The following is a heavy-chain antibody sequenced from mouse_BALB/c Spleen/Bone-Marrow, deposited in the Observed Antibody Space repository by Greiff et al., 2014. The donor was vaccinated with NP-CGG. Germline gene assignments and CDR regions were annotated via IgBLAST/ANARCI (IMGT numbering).Heavy chain of an antibody. Sequence: VQLKQSGPDLVKPSQSLSLTCTVTGYSSTSGYSLHWIRQFPGNKLEWMGYIHYSGSTNYNPSLKSRISITRDTSKNKFFLQLNSVTTEDTATYYCARDQGYYAMDYWGQGTSVTASS. J-gene: IGHJ4*01. CDR1: GYSSTSGYS. V-gene: IGHV3-1*02. CDR3: ARDQGYYAMDY. CDR2: IHYSGST.